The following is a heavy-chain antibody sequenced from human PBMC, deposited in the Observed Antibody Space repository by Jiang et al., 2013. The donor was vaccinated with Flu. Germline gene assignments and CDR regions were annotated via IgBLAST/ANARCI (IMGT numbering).Heavy chain of an antibody. J-gene: IGHJ4*02. D-gene: IGHD4-17*01. Sequence: PGLVKPSETLSLTCTVSGGSVSSGSYYWSWIRQPPGKGLEWIGYIYYSGSTNYNPSLKSRVTISVDTSKNQFSLKLSSVTAADTAVYYCARDRAYGDYDQLDYWGQGTLVTVSS. CDR1: GGSVSSGSYY. V-gene: IGHV4-61*01. CDR2: IYYSGST. CDR3: ARDRAYGDYDQLDY.